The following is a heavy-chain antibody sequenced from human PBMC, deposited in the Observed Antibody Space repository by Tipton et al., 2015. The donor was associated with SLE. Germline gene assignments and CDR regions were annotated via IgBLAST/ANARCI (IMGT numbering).Heavy chain of an antibody. J-gene: IGHJ5*02. CDR1: GGSFSGYY. CDR3: TRDVGSIAARRRWLDP. D-gene: IGHD6-6*01. CDR2: ISHSGST. Sequence: TLSLTCAVSGGSFSGYYWGWIRQPPGKGLEWIGEISHSGSTKYDVSFTGRITMLVDTSKNQFSLKLNSVTAADTATYYCTRDVGSIAARRRWLDPWGRGILVTVSS. V-gene: IGHV4-34*10.